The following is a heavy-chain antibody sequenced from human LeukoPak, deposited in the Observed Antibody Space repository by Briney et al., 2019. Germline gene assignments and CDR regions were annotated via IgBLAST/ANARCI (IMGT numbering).Heavy chain of an antibody. CDR2: IYPGDSET. CDR3: ARPTYDFWSSYVD. Sequence: GESLKISCKGSGYSFTTYWIGWVRQMPGKGLEWMGIIYPGDSETTYSPSFQGQVTISADKSISTAYLQWSSLKASDTAMYYCARPTYDFWSSYVDWGQGTLVTVSS. V-gene: IGHV5-51*01. J-gene: IGHJ4*02. D-gene: IGHD3-3*01. CDR1: GYSFTTYW.